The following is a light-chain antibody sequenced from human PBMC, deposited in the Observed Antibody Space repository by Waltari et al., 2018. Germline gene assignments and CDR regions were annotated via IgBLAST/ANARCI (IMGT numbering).Light chain of an antibody. V-gene: IGKV3-15*01. Sequence: EIVMTQSPVTLSVSPGERVTLSCRASQSIRNNLAWYQQKAGQPPRLLIYGASTRAPGLPARFSGSGSGTEFALTISSLQPEDFAVYYCQQYNNWQTFGQGTKVEIK. CDR3: QQYNNWQT. J-gene: IGKJ1*01. CDR1: QSIRNN. CDR2: GAS.